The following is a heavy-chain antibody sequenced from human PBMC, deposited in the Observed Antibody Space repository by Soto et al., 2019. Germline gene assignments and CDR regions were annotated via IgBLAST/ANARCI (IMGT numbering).Heavy chain of an antibody. CDR3: TTVTPPG. J-gene: IGHJ4*02. CDR2: IKSKTEGGTT. V-gene: IGHV3-15*01. CDR1: GFNFNNAW. Sequence: PGGSLRLSCVASGFNFNNAWMTWVRQAPGKGLEWVGRIKSKTEGGTTDYAAPVKGRFTLSRDDSKNTLYLQMNSLKTEDSAVYYCTTVTPPGWGQGTLVTVSS.